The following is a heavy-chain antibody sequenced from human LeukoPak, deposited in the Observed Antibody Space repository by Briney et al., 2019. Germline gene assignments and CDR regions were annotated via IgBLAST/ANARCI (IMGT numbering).Heavy chain of an antibody. CDR3: ARLARGHDAFDI. D-gene: IGHD3-10*01. CDR1: GFTFSSYS. CDR2: ISSSSSYI. V-gene: IGHV3-21*01. Sequence: GGSLGLPCAASGFTFSSYSMIWVRQAPGKGLEWVSSISSSSSYIYYADSVKGRFTISRDNAKNSLYLQMNSLRAEDTAVYYCARLARGHDAFDIWGQGTMVTVSS. J-gene: IGHJ3*02.